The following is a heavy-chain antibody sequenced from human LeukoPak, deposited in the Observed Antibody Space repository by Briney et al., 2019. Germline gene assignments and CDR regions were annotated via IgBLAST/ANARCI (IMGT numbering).Heavy chain of an antibody. Sequence: GASVKVSCKASGYTFTGYYMHWVRQAPGQGLEWMGYIYPNTGATKYAQKFQGRVTMTRDTSISTAYMELSGLRSDDTAVYYCGTLLSNGPFDYSGQGSLVTVSS. V-gene: IGHV1-2*02. CDR2: IYPNTGAT. J-gene: IGHJ4*02. CDR1: GYTFTGYY. CDR3: GTLLSNGPFDY.